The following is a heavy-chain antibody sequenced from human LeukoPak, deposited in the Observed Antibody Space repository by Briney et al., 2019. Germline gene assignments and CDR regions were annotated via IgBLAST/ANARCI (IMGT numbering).Heavy chain of an antibody. CDR2: IIPIFGTA. CDR3: ASGVYDDSSGYSFEY. CDR1: GGTFSSYG. V-gene: IGHV1-69*13. D-gene: IGHD3-22*01. Sequence: SVKDSCKASGGTFSSYGISWVRQAPGQGLEWMGGIIPIFGTANYAQKFQCRVTITADESTSTAYMELSSLRSEDTAVYYCASGVYDDSSGYSFEYWGQGTLVTVSS. J-gene: IGHJ4*02.